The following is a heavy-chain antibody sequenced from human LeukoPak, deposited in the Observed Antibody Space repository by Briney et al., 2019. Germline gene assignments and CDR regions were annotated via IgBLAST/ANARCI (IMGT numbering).Heavy chain of an antibody. J-gene: IGHJ3*02. CDR1: GGSISSGGYY. CDR3: ARDGIDYDILTGYPDAFDI. Sequence: TLSLTCTVSGGSISSGGYYWSWIRQHPGKGLEWIGYIYYSGSTYYNPSLKSRVTISVDTSKNQFSLKLSSVTAAGTAVYYCARDGIDYDILTGYPDAFDIWGQGTMVTVSS. D-gene: IGHD3-9*01. CDR2: IYYSGST. V-gene: IGHV4-31*03.